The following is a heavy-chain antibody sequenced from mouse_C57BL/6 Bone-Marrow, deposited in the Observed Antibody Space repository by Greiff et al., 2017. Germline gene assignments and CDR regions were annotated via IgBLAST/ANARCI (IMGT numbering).Heavy chain of an antibody. Sequence: QVQLQQPGAELVRPGSSVKMSCKASGYTFTNYWIGWAKQRPGHGLEWIGDIYPGGGYTNYNEKFKGKATLTADKSSSTAYMQFSSLTAEDSAIYDCARWDYYYAMDYWGQGTSVTVSS. CDR2: IYPGGGYT. CDR1: GYTFTNYW. CDR3: ARWDYYYAMDY. D-gene: IGHD4-1*01. V-gene: IGHV1-63*01. J-gene: IGHJ4*01.